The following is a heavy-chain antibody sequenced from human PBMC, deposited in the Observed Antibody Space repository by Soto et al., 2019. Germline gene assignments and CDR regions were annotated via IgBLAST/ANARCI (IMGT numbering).Heavy chain of an antibody. J-gene: IGHJ3*02. CDR3: ARGLYCSGGSCYTNDAFDI. D-gene: IGHD2-15*01. CDR2: ISSSSSYI. V-gene: IGHV3-21*01. Sequence: PGGSLRLSCAASGFTFSSYSMNWVRQAPGKGLGWVSSISSSSSYIYYADSVKGRFTISRDNAKNSLYLQMNSLRAEDTAVYYCARGLYCSGGSCYTNDAFDIWGQGTMVTVSS. CDR1: GFTFSSYS.